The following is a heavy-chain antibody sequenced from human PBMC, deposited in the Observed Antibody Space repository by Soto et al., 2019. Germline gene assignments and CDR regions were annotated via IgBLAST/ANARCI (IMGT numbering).Heavy chain of an antibody. CDR3: AKSGLDDILTGYYYFDY. CDR2: ISGSGGST. D-gene: IGHD3-9*01. CDR1: GFTFSSYA. V-gene: IGHV3-23*01. J-gene: IGHJ4*02. Sequence: GGSLRLSCAASGFTFSSYAMSWVRQAPGKGLEWVSAISGSGGSTYYADSVKGRFTISRDNSKNTLYLQMNSLRAEDTAVYYSAKSGLDDILTGYYYFDYGGQGPLVTVSS.